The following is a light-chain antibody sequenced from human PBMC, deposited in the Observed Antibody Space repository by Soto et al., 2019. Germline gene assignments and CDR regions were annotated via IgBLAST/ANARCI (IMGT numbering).Light chain of an antibody. V-gene: IGKV1-8*01. J-gene: IGKJ5*01. CDR1: QGISSY. CDR3: QQYYSYPIT. Sequence: IQMTQSPSTLSASVGDRVTITCRASQGISSYLAWYQQKPGKAPKLLIYAASTLQSGVPSRFSGSGSGTDFTLTISCLQSEDVATYYCQQYYSYPITFGQGTRLEIK. CDR2: AAS.